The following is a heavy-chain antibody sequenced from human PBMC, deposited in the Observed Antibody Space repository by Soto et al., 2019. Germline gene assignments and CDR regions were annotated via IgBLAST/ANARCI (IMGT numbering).Heavy chain of an antibody. CDR2: ISAYNGNT. J-gene: IGHJ4*02. V-gene: IGHV1-18*01. Sequence: QVQLVQSGAEVKKPGASVKVSCKASGYTFTSYGISWVRQAPGQGLEWMGWISAYNGNTKYAQKIQGRVTMTTDTSTSAASMEMRSMRSDYTAVYYCAIDLGASYYAPVDYWGQGTLVTVSS. CDR1: GYTFTSYG. D-gene: IGHD1-26*01. CDR3: AIDLGASYYAPVDY.